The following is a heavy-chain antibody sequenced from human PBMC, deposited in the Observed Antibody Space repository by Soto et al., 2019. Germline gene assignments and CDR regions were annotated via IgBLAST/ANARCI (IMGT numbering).Heavy chain of an antibody. V-gene: IGHV4-4*07. CDR1: GDSISTYY. CDR2: TYITGDT. J-gene: IGHJ4*02. Sequence: SETLSLTCSVSGDSISTYYWSWIRQSAGKGLEWIGRTYITGDTNYNPSLKSRLTMSVDTSKNQLSLKLSSVTAADTAVYYCAREYTETVDGPTPFYFDYWGQGTPVTVSS. D-gene: IGHD6-19*01. CDR3: AREYTETVDGPTPFYFDY.